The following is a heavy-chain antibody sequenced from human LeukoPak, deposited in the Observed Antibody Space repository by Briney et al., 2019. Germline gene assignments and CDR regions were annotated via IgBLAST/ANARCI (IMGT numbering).Heavy chain of an antibody. Sequence: SETLSLTCTVSGGSISSSSYCWGWIRQPPGKGLEWIGSIYYSGSTYYNPSLKSRVTISVDTSKNQFSLKLSSVTAADTAVYYCARLEWELRQPTNWFDPWGQGTLVTVSS. CDR1: GGSISSSSYC. D-gene: IGHD1-26*01. CDR2: IYYSGST. V-gene: IGHV4-39*01. CDR3: ARLEWELRQPTNWFDP. J-gene: IGHJ5*02.